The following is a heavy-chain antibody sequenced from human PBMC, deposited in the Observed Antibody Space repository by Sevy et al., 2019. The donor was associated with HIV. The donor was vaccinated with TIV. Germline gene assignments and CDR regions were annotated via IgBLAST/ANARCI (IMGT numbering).Heavy chain of an antibody. CDR2: IYSGGST. Sequence: GGSLRLSCAASGFTVSSNYMSWVRQAPGKGLEWVSVIYSGGSTYYADPVKGRFTISRDNSKNTLYLQMNSLRAEDTAVYYCATGGRGYDSSGYYFFARAFDIWGQGTMVTVSS. CDR1: GFTVSSNY. V-gene: IGHV3-53*01. CDR3: ATGGRGYDSSGYYFFARAFDI. J-gene: IGHJ3*02. D-gene: IGHD3-22*01.